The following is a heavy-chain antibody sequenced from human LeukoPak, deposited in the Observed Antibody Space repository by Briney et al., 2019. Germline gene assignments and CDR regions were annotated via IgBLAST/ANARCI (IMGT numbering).Heavy chain of an antibody. CDR1: GGTFSSYT. J-gene: IGHJ4*02. Sequence: SVKVSCKASGGTFSSYTISWVRQAPGQGLEWMGRIIPILGIANYAQKFQGRVTITADKSTSTAYMELSSLRSEDPAVYYCARAHCSGGSCYFDYWGQGTLVTVSS. CDR2: IIPILGIA. CDR3: ARAHCSGGSCYFDY. D-gene: IGHD2-15*01. V-gene: IGHV1-69*02.